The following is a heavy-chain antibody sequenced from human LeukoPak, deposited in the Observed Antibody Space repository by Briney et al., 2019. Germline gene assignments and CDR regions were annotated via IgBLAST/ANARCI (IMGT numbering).Heavy chain of an antibody. CDR2: MNPNSGNT. J-gene: IGHJ5*02. V-gene: IGHV1-8*02. Sequence: ASVKVSCKASGYTFTSYDINWVRQATGQGLEWMGWMNPNSGNTGYAQKFQGRVTMTTDTSTSTAYMELRSLRSDDTAVYYCASHETSVGWFDPWGQGTLVTVSS. CDR3: ASHETSVGWFDP. CDR1: GYTFTSYD.